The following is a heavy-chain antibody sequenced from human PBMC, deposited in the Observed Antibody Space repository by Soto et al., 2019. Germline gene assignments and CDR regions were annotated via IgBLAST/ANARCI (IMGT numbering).Heavy chain of an antibody. J-gene: IGHJ6*02. D-gene: IGHD4-4*01. V-gene: IGHV1-69*12. CDR2: IIPLFRTP. CDR3: ARDNDRLQLGGNSYYILDV. Sequence: QVHLVQSGAEVKEPGSSVKVSCKASGGTFSSYAISWLRQAPGQGLEWMGGIIPLFRTPDYAQKFQGRVTITADESTSTAYMELSSLRSEDTAVYYCARDNDRLQLGGNSYYILDVWGQGTTVTVSS. CDR1: GGTFSSYA.